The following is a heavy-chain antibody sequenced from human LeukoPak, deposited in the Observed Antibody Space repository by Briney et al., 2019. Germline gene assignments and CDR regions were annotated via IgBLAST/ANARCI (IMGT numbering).Heavy chain of an antibody. CDR3: ASTSKYIGSGRDDSFDI. V-gene: IGHV4-30-4*01. CDR1: GGSISTGGYY. Sequence: SQTLSLTCTVSGGSISTGGYYWSWIRQPPGKGLEWIGYISYSGDTYYNPSLKSRVSMSLDTSKSQLSLKMSSVTAADAAVYYCASTSKYIGSGRDDSFDIWGQGTMVTVSS. CDR2: ISYSGDT. J-gene: IGHJ3*02. D-gene: IGHD3-10*01.